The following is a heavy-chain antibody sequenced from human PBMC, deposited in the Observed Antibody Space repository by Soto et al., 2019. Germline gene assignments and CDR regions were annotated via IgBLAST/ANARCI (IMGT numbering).Heavy chain of an antibody. Sequence: SETLSLTCAVYGGSFSGYYWSWIRQPPGKGLEWIWEINHSGSTNYNPSLKSRVTISVDTSKNQFSLKLSSVTAADTAVYYCARSGRYCSGGSCYLGSYYYYYMAVSAKGTTVTV. CDR1: GGSFSGYY. CDR3: ARSGRYCSGGSCYLGSYYYYYMAV. D-gene: IGHD2-15*01. V-gene: IGHV4-34*01. CDR2: INHSGST. J-gene: IGHJ6*03.